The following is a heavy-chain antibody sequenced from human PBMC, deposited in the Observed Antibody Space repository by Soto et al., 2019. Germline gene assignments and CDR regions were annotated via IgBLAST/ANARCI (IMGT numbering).Heavy chain of an antibody. CDR3: ARELIVGPAEYFQN. J-gene: IGHJ1*01. D-gene: IGHD1-26*01. CDR1: GFSFSSSY. V-gene: IGHV3-7*01. Sequence: GGSLRLSCAASGFSFSSSYMSCVRQAPGKGLEWVANIDPSGSKKYYVDSVKGRFTISRDNAKNSLYLQMNSLRAEDTAEYYCARELIVGPAEYFQNWGQGTLVTASS. CDR2: IDPSGSKK.